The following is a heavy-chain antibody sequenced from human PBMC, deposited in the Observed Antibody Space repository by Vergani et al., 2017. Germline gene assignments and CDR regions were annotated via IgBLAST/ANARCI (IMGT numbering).Heavy chain of an antibody. CDR3: ARDRWFGELLGEGRAFDI. Sequence: QVQLQESGPGLVKPSETLSLTCTVSGGSISSYYWSWIRQPPGKGLEWIGYIYYSGSTKYNPSLKSRVTISVDTSKNQFSLKLSSVTAADTAVYYCARDRWFGELLGEGRAFDIWGQGTMVTVSS. D-gene: IGHD3-10*01. CDR1: GGSISSYY. CDR2: IYYSGST. V-gene: IGHV4-59*01. J-gene: IGHJ3*02.